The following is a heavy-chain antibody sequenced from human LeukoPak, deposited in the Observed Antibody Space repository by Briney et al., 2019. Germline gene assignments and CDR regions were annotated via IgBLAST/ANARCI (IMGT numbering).Heavy chain of an antibody. CDR3: TSISASVVGESFDY. CDR2: IKSKLDGGTA. V-gene: IGHV3-15*01. Sequence: GGSLRLSRADSGFTLRKAWMRWVGQVPGKGGERVGRIKSKLDGGTADYAAPVKGKFTISRDYSKNTVDLQMNSLKTEDTALYYCTSISASVVGESFDYWGQGTQVTVSS. CDR1: GFTLRKAW. J-gene: IGHJ4*02. D-gene: IGHD2-15*01.